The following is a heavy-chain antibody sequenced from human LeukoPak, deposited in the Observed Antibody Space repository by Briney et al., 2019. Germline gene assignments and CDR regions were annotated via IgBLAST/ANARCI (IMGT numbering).Heavy chain of an antibody. D-gene: IGHD1-26*01. V-gene: IGHV3-74*01. CDR3: AREFVGSYNLFDY. CDR1: GFTFSSYW. J-gene: IGHJ4*02. CDR2: INTDGSST. Sequence: PGGSLRLSCAASGFTFSSYWMHWVRQAPGKGLVWVSRINTDGSSTSYADSVKGRFTISRDNAKNTLYLQMNSLRAEDTAVYYCAREFVGSYNLFDYWGQGTLVTVSS.